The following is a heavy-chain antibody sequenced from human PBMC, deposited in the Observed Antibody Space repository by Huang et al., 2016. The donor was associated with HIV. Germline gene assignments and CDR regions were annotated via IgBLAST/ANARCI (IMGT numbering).Heavy chain of an antibody. V-gene: IGHV3-74*01. Sequence: EVQLVESGGGLVQPGGSLRLSCAASGFSISSYWMHWVRKAPGKGLVWVSRINSDWSSTSNADSVKGRFTISRDNAKNTLYLQMNSLRAEDTAVYYCARDPRIQSWLNFFDYWGQGTLVSVSS. CDR2: INSDWSST. J-gene: IGHJ4*02. CDR1: GFSISSYW. CDR3: ARDPRIQSWLNFFDY. D-gene: IGHD3-22*01.